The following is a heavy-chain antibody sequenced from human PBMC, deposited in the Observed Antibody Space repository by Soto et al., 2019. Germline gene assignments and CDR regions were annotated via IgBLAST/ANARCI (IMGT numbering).Heavy chain of an antibody. V-gene: IGHV4-39*01. CDR3: RSSSRYSTDV. CDR1: GGSITSSFY. J-gene: IGHJ6*02. D-gene: IGHD6-13*01. CDR2: IYATGNT. Sequence: QLQLQESGPGLVKPSETLSLTCTVSGGSITSSFYWGWIRQPPGKGLEWIGSIYATGNTYYNPSLKGRLTISPDTSMTQFSLNLISVTAAATAVYYCRSSSRYSTDVWGQGATVTVSS.